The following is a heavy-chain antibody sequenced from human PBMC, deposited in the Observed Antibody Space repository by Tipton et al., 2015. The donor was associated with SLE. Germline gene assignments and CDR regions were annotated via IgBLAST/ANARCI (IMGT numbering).Heavy chain of an antibody. CDR3: ARAPTISVAGTTDPFGMDV. V-gene: IGHV3-74*01. CDR1: GFTFHNYW. J-gene: IGHJ6*02. CDR2: LSTDGSVT. Sequence: GFLRLSCAASGFTFHNYWMHWVRQAPGKGLVWVSRLSTDGSVTTYADSVKGRLTISRDNAKNTLYLQMRSLRVEDTGIYYCARAPTISVAGTTDPFGMDVWGPGTRVTVSS. D-gene: IGHD6-19*01.